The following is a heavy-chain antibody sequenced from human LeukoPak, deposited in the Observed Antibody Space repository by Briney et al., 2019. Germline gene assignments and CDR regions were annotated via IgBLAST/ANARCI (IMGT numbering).Heavy chain of an antibody. V-gene: IGHV4-4*07. CDR1: GDSISGYY. D-gene: IGHD2/OR15-2a*01. Sequence: SETLSLTCTVCGDSISGYYWSWIRQPAGKGLEWIGRIYTSGSTKYNPSFQCRVTMSLDTSKNQFSLRLSSVTAADTAIYYCAKYKFGSDYFSNWGQGTLVTVSS. CDR3: AKYKFGSDYFSN. CDR2: IYTSGST. J-gene: IGHJ4*02.